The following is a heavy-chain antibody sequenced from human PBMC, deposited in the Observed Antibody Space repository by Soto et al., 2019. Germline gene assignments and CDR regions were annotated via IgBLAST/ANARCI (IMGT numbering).Heavy chain of an antibody. CDR2: ISYDGSNK. CDR1: GFTFGSYG. J-gene: IGHJ4*02. V-gene: IGHV3-30*18. CDR3: AKATIAAAGSFDY. Sequence: GGVLIPSCAASGFTFGSYGMHWVRQGQGKRLEWVAVISYDGSNKYYADSVKGRFTISRDNSKNTLYLQMNSLRAEATAVYYCAKATIAAAGSFDYWGQGT. D-gene: IGHD6-13*01.